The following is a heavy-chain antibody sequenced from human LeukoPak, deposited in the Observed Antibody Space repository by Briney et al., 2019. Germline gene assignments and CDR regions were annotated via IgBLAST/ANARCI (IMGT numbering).Heavy chain of an antibody. CDR1: GFTFSSYA. D-gene: IGHD6-13*01. Sequence: GGSLRLSCAASGFTFSSYAMSWVRQAPGKGLEWVSAISGSGGSTYYADSVKGRFTISGDNSKNTLYLQMNSLRAEDTAVYYCARAIAAAPHWFDPWGQGTLVTVSS. CDR2: ISGSGGST. V-gene: IGHV3-23*01. J-gene: IGHJ5*02. CDR3: ARAIAAAPHWFDP.